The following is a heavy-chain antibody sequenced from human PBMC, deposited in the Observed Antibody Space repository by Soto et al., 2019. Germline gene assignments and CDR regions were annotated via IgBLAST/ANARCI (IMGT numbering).Heavy chain of an antibody. CDR2: ISYHGSNE. V-gene: IGHV3-30-3*01. D-gene: IGHD2-21*01. J-gene: IGHJ6*02. Sequence: HVQLVESGGGVVQPGRSLRLSCAASGLTFSTYAMHWVRQAPGKGLEWLAVISYHGSNEYYADSVKGRFTISRDNSKNTLYLQMNSLRVEDTAVYYCARDAYGMDVWGQGTTVTVSS. CDR1: GLTFSTYA. CDR3: ARDAYGMDV.